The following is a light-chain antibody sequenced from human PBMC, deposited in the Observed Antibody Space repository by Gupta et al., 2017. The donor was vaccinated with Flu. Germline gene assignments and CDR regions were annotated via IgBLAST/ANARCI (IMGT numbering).Light chain of an antibody. CDR3: QRTDNFPWT. Sequence: PSSVSASVGDTVTITCRASQGISAWLAWYQQKPGKAPKLLMSAVSSLESGVPTRFSGSGSGTDFTLTISRLQPEDFATYYCQRTDNFPWTFGQGTKVEIK. CDR2: AVS. V-gene: IGKV1-12*01. CDR1: QGISAW. J-gene: IGKJ1*01.